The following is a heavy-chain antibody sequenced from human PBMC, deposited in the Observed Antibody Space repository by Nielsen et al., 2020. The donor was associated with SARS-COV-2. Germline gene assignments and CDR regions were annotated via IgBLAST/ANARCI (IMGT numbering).Heavy chain of an antibody. J-gene: IGHJ4*02. V-gene: IGHV1-18*01. Sequence: ASVKVSCKASGYTFTSYGISWMRQAPGQGLEWMGWISAYNGNTNYAQKLQGRVTMTTDTSTSTAYMELRSLRSDDTAVYYCAREPAGFDTNGVPFDYWGQGTLVTVSS. CDR3: AREPAGFDTNGVPFDY. D-gene: IGHD2-8*01. CDR2: ISAYNGNT. CDR1: GYTFTSYG.